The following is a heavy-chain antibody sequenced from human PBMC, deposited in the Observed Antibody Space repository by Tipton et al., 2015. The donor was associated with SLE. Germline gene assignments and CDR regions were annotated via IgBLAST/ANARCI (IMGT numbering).Heavy chain of an antibody. CDR2: LFYSGST. CDR1: GGSISTSSYH. CDR3: ARRPDSIFGLVGVYFDP. Sequence: TLSLTCTVSGGSISTSSYHWAWIRQPPGAGLEWIGTLFYSGSTYYNPSLKSRVSLSVDTSENQFSLKLKSVTAADTAVYYCARRPDSIFGLVGVYFDPWGQGTLVTVSS. D-gene: IGHD3/OR15-3a*01. J-gene: IGHJ5*02. V-gene: IGHV4-39*01.